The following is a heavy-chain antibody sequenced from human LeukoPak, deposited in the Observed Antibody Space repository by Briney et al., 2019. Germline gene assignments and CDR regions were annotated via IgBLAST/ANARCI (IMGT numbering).Heavy chain of an antibody. Sequence: PGGSLRLSCAASGFTYSSYSMNWVRHAPGKGLEWVSSISSSSSYIYYAVSVKGRFTISRDNAKNSLYLQMSSLRAEDTAVYYCARDGVATFDYWGQGTLVTVSS. CDR2: ISSSSSYI. D-gene: IGHD5-12*01. J-gene: IGHJ4*02. V-gene: IGHV3-21*01. CDR1: GFTYSSYS. CDR3: ARDGVATFDY.